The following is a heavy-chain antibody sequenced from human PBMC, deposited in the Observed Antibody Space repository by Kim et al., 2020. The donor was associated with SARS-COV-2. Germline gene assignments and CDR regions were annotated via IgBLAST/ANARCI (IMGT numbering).Heavy chain of an antibody. V-gene: IGHV3-21*01. Sequence: ADSVKGRFTISRENAKNSLYLQVNSLRAEDTAMYYCAREEIYSDYVYFDSWGQGTLVTVSS. J-gene: IGHJ4*02. CDR3: AREEIYSDYVYFDS. D-gene: IGHD4-17*01.